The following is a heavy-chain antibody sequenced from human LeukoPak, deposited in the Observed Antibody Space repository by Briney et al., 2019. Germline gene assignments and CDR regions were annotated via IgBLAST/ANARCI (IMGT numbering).Heavy chain of an antibody. V-gene: IGHV1-69*04. D-gene: IGHD3-3*01. CDR2: IVPILGFT. CDR3: ARGTRITIFGVVIQNWFDP. CDR1: GGTFSNDA. Sequence: SVKVSCKASGGTFSNDAITWVRQAPGQGLEWMGRIVPILGFTNYPQRFEGKVTLTADKSTATAYMELSSLTSEDTAVYYCARGTRITIFGVVIQNWFDPXXXXTXVXVSX. J-gene: IGHJ5*02.